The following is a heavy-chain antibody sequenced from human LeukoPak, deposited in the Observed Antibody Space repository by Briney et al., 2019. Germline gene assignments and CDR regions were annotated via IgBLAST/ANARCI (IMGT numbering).Heavy chain of an antibody. CDR3: ARDKGGAYYDFWSGVSQYYYYGMDV. CDR1: GGSLSSYY. J-gene: IGHJ6*02. CDR2: IYYSGST. V-gene: IGHV4-59*01. Sequence: SETLSLTCTVSGGSLSSYYWSWLRQPPGKGLEWIGYIYYSGSTNYNPSLKSRVTISVDTSKNQFSLKLSSVTAADTAVYYCARDKGGAYYDFWSGVSQYYYYGMDVWGQGTTVTVSS. D-gene: IGHD3-3*01.